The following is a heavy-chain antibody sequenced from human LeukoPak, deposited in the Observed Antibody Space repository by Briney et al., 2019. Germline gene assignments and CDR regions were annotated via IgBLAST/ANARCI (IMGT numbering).Heavy chain of an antibody. Sequence: ASVKLSCKASGYTFTNYDIMWVRQATGQGPEWMGWMNSNSGNTGSAQKFQGRVTMTRDTSINTAYMEPHSLTSEDTAVYYCARGRGGTVVRGYLDYWGQGTLVTVSS. J-gene: IGHJ4*02. CDR2: MNSNSGNT. CDR1: GYTFTNYD. CDR3: ARGRGGTVVRGYLDY. V-gene: IGHV1-8*01. D-gene: IGHD3-10*01.